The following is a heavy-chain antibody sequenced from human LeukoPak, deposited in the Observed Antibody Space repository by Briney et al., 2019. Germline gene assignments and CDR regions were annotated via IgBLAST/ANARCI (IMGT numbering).Heavy chain of an antibody. CDR3: ARPAPYYYDSSGYYLQH. D-gene: IGHD3-22*01. Sequence: ASVKVSCKASGYTFTGYYMHWVRQAPGQGLEWMGWINPNSGGTNYAQKFQGRVTMTGDTSISTAYMELSRLRSDDTAVYYCARPAPYYYDSSGYYLQHWGQGTLVTVSS. CDR2: INPNSGGT. CDR1: GYTFTGYY. J-gene: IGHJ1*01. V-gene: IGHV1-2*02.